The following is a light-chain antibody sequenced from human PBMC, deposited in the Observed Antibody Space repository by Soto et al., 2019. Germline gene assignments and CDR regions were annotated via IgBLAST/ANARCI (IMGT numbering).Light chain of an antibody. V-gene: IGKV3-20*01. Sequence: EIVLTQSPGTLSLSPGERATLSCMASESVSTNYLAWYQQTPGQAPRLLISGASSRATGIPDRFSGSGSGADFTITINILEPEDFAVYYCQQYGSVPLTFGGGTKVEIK. J-gene: IGKJ4*01. CDR2: GAS. CDR1: ESVSTNY. CDR3: QQYGSVPLT.